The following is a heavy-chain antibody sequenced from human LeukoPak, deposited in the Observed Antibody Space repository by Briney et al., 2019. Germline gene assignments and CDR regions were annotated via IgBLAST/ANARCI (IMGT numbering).Heavy chain of an antibody. CDR3: ARAGGYSSSTSCYRENYFDY. J-gene: IGHJ4*02. CDR2: INWNGGST. CDR1: GFTFDDYG. V-gene: IGHV3-20*04. Sequence: GGSLRLSCAASGFTFDDYGMSWVRQAPGKGLEWVSGINWNGGSTGYADSVKGRFTISRDNAKNSLYLQMNSLRAEDTALYYCARAGGYSSSTSCYRENYFDYWGQGTLVTVSS. D-gene: IGHD2-2*01.